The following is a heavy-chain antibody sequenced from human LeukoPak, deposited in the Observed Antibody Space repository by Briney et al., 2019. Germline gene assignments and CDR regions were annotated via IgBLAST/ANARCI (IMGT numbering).Heavy chain of an antibody. J-gene: IGHJ4*02. D-gene: IGHD1-14*01. CDR1: GFTFRTYD. V-gene: IGHV3-30-3*01. CDR3: ARDYRSGAPDYLDS. Sequence: GGSLRLSCAASGFTFRTYDMHWVRQAPGKGLEWVAVTSTDGNIKIYADSVKGRFTISRDNSKNTPYLEMNSLRVDDTAVYYCARDYRSGAPDYLDSWGQGTLVTVSS. CDR2: TSTDGNIK.